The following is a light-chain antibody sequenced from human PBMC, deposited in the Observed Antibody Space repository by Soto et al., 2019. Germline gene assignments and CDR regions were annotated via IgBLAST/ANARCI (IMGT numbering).Light chain of an antibody. CDR3: QQYDNRPFT. J-gene: IGKJ3*01. Sequence: DIQMTQSPSSLSASVGDRVTITCQASQDISNYLNWYQQKPGQAPKLLIYGASNWETGVPSRFSGSASGTDFSFTISSLQPEDIATYYCQQYDNRPFTFGPGTKVDIK. V-gene: IGKV1-33*01. CDR2: GAS. CDR1: QDISNY.